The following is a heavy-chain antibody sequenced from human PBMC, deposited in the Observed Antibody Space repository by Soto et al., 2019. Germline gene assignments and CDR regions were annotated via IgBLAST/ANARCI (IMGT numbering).Heavy chain of an antibody. Sequence: SETLSLTCAVYCGSFSGYYWSWIRQPPGKGLEWIGEINHSGSTNYNPSLKSRVTISVDTSKNQFSLKLSSVTAADTAVYYCARGGPSDFWSGYAYYYYYYMDVWGKGTTVTVSS. J-gene: IGHJ6*03. CDR2: INHSGST. CDR3: ARGGPSDFWSGYAYYYYYYMDV. CDR1: CGSFSGYY. V-gene: IGHV4-34*01. D-gene: IGHD3-3*01.